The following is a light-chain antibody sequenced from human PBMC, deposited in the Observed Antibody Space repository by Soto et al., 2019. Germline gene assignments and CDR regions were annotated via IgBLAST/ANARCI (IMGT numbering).Light chain of an antibody. CDR1: SSDVGGYNY. CDR2: EVS. V-gene: IGLV2-8*01. J-gene: IGLJ2*01. Sequence: QSALTQPPSASGSPGQSVTISCTGTSSDVGGYNYVSWYQQHPGKAPKLMIYEVSKRPSGVPDRFSGSKSGNTASLTVSGLQAEDEADYYCSSYEGSNNPHVVFGGGTKLTVL. CDR3: SSYEGSNNPHVV.